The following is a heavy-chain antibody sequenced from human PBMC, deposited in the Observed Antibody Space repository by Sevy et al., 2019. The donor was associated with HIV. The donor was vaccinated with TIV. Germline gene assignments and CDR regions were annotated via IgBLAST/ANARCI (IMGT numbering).Heavy chain of an antibody. D-gene: IGHD4-17*01. Sequence: SETLSLTCTVSGGSISSNSYYWSWIRQPAGKGLEWIGRVYTSGSTNYNPSLKSLVTISVDTSKNQFSLTLSSVTVADTAMYYCARAPYGDYGFDYWGQGTLVTVSS. CDR3: ARAPYGDYGFDY. CDR2: VYTSGST. V-gene: IGHV4-61*02. J-gene: IGHJ4*02. CDR1: GGSISSNSYY.